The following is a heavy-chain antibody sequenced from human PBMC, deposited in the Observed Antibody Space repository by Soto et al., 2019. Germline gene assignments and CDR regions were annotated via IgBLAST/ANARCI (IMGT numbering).Heavy chain of an antibody. V-gene: IGHV3-7*01. J-gene: IGHJ4*02. CDR1: GCPFSSYW. Sequence: GGSLRLSCAASGCPFSSYWMSWVRQAPGKGLEWVANIKQDGSEKYYVDSVKGRFTISRDNAKNSLYLQMNSLRAEDTAVYYCARRRLDYGDYEGPGDYWGQGTLVTVSS. CDR3: ARRRLDYGDYEGPGDY. D-gene: IGHD4-17*01. CDR2: IKQDGSEK.